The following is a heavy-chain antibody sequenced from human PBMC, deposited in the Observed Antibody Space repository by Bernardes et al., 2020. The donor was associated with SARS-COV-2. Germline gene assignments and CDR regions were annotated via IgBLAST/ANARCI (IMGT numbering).Heavy chain of an antibody. CDR2: IWYDGSNK. CDR1: GFTFSNYA. D-gene: IGHD3-22*01. Sequence: GVSLRLSCATSGFTFSNYAIHWVRQAPGKGLEWVAVIWYDGSNKYYADSVKGRFTIARDNSKNTLYLQMNSLRVEDTAVYYCARADSSGYSGVDYWGQGTLVTVSS. J-gene: IGHJ4*02. CDR3: ARADSSGYSGVDY. V-gene: IGHV3-33*01.